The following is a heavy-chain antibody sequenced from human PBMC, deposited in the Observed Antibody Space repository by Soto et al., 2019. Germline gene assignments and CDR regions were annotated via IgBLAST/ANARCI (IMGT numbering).Heavy chain of an antibody. D-gene: IGHD2-21*01. CDR1: GGSISASRSY. CDR2: IFYSGST. CDR3: ARQPTTGDPHLWFAP. V-gene: IGHV4-39*01. Sequence: SETLSLTCNVSGGSISASRSYWAWIRQPPGKGLEWLANIFYSGSTYYNPSLASRVTVSVDTSKNEFSLKLRSVTAADTAVYYSARQPTTGDPHLWFAPWGQGTLVTVSS. J-gene: IGHJ5*02.